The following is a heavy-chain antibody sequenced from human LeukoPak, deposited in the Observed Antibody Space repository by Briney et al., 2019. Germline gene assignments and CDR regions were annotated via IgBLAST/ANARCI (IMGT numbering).Heavy chain of an antibody. CDR3: ARDLAVAYGMDV. J-gene: IGHJ6*02. V-gene: IGHV3-21*01. D-gene: IGHD6-25*01. CDR1: GFTISSYS. CDR2: ISTSSSYI. Sequence: GGTLRLSCAASGFTISSYSLNWVRQPPGKGLEWVSSISTSSSYIYYADSVKGRFTISRDNAKNSLYLQMNSLRAEDTAVYYCARDLAVAYGMDVWGQGTTPSLSS.